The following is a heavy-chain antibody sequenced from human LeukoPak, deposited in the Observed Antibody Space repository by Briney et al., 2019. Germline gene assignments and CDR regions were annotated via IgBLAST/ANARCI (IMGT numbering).Heavy chain of an antibody. CDR1: GFTVSSNY. J-gene: IGHJ4*02. V-gene: IGHV3-66*01. Sequence: PGGSLRLSCAASGFTVSSNYMSWVRQAPGKGLEWVSVIYSGGSTYYADSVKGRFTISRDNSKNTLYLQMNSLRAEDTAVYYCAKDWGGGTTVGYFDYWGQGTLVTVSS. CDR2: IYSGGST. CDR3: AKDWGGGTTVGYFDY. D-gene: IGHD4-23*01.